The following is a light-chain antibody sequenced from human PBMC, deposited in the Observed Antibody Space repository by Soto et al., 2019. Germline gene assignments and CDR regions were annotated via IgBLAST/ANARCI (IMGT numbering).Light chain of an antibody. CDR3: CLYAGSVV. CDR2: EGS. Sequence: QSALTQPASVSGSPGQSITISCTGTSSDVGSYNLVSWYQQHPGKAPKLMIYEGSKRPSGVSNLFSGSKSGNTASLTISGLQAEDEADYYCCLYAGSVVFGGGTKLTVL. CDR1: SSDVGSYNL. J-gene: IGLJ2*01. V-gene: IGLV2-23*01.